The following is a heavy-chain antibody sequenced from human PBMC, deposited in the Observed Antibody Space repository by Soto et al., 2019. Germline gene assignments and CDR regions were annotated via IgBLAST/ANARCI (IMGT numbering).Heavy chain of an antibody. V-gene: IGHV4-39*01. D-gene: IGHD1-26*01. CDR1: VGSLSSRSYD. CDR2: IYYSGIT. J-gene: IGHJ4*02. CDR3: ARSLVGATTLGFDY. Sequence: QLQLQESGPGLVKPSETLSLTCTVSVGSLSSRSYDWGWIRQPPGNGLEWIGSIYYSGITYYNPSIKSRVNISVDTSKNHFSLKLSSVTAADTAVYYCARSLVGATTLGFDYWGQGTLVTVSS.